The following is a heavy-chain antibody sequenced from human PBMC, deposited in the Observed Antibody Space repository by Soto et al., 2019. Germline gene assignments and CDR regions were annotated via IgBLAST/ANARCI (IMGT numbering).Heavy chain of an antibody. CDR3: ARDRGGPDAFDI. Sequence: GGSLKLGCAAYGFTFRSYWMQWVRQAPEKGLVWVSWINSDGSSTSYADSVKGRFTISRDNAKNTLYLQMNSLRVEDTAVYFCARDRGGPDAFDIWGQVTMVTVPS. J-gene: IGHJ3*02. CDR1: GFTFRSYW. CDR2: INSDGSST. D-gene: IGHD3-10*01. V-gene: IGHV3-74*01.